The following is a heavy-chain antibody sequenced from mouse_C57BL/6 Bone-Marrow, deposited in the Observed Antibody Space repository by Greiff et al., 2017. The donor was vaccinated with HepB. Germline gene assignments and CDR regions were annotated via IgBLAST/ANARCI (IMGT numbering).Heavy chain of an antibody. J-gene: IGHJ3*01. D-gene: IGHD1-1*01. CDR1: GFNIKDYY. CDR3: TTFLYYGSSPPSWFAY. V-gene: IGHV14-1*01. CDR2: IDPEDGDT. Sequence: VQLQQSGAELVRPGASVKLSCTASGFNIKDYYMHWVKQRPEQGLEWIGRIDPEDGDTEYAPKFQGKATMTADTASNTAYLQLSSLTSEDTAVYYCTTFLYYGSSPPSWFAYWGQVTLVTVSA.